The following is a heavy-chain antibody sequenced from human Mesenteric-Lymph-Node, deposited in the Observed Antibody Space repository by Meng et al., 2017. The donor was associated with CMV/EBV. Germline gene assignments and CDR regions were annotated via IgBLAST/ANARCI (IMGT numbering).Heavy chain of an antibody. J-gene: IGHJ4*02. CDR1: GDSVASNRAT. V-gene: IGHV6-1*01. CDR2: TYYRSKWNN. D-gene: IGHD3-16*01. Sequence: TCAISGDSVASNRATWYWIRQSPSRGLEWLGRTYYRSKWNNDYAVSVKSRIAINPDTAKNQFSLQLNSVTPEDTAVYYCLRDGTWGHWGQGTLVTVS. CDR3: LRDGTWGH.